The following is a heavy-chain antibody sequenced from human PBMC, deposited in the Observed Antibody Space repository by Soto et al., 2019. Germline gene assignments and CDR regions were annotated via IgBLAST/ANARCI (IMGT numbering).Heavy chain of an antibody. CDR1: GFTFSSYA. CDR2: MSYDGSNK. D-gene: IGHD3-16*01. J-gene: IGHJ4*02. Sequence: QVQLVESGGGVVQPGRSLRLSCAASGFTFSSYAMHWVRRAPGKGLEWMAVMSYDGSNKYYADSVKGRFTISRDNSKNTLYLQMSSLRSEDTELYCCAREGAAYWGPGTLVLGSS. CDR3: AREGAAY. V-gene: IGHV3-30-3*01.